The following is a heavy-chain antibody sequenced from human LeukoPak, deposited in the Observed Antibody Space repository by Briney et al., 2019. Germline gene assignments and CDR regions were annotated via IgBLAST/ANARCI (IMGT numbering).Heavy chain of an antibody. CDR3: ASYYYDSSGYPKSGAFDI. CDR1: GGSISSYY. Sequence: SETLSLTCTVSGGSISSYYWSWIRQPPGKGLGWIGYIYYSGSTNYNPSLKSRVTISVDTSKNQFSLKLSSVTAADTAVYYCASYYYDSSGYPKSGAFDIWGQGTMVTVSS. J-gene: IGHJ3*02. V-gene: IGHV4-59*01. D-gene: IGHD3-22*01. CDR2: IYYSGST.